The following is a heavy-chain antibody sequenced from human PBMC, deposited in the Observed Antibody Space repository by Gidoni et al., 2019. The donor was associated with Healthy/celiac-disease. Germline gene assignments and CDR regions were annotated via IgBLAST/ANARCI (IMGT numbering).Heavy chain of an antibody. V-gene: IGHV3-74*01. CDR3: ARDVDGGFDI. D-gene: IGHD4-17*01. CDR2: INSDGSGT. Sequence: EVQLVESGGGVVQPGGSRRLAWVAAGFTFSRSWMHWVRQAPGKGLVWVSHINSDGSGTSYADSVKGRFTISRANAKNTLYMQMNSLRAEDTAVYYCARDVDGGFDIWGQGTMVTVSS. CDR1: GFTFSRSW. J-gene: IGHJ3*02.